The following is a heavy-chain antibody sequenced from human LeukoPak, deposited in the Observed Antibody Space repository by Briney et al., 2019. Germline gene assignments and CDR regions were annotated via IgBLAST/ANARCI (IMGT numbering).Heavy chain of an antibody. CDR1: GGSISTYF. V-gene: IGHV4-59*01. D-gene: IGHD6-19*01. CDR2: IDYSGST. J-gene: IGHJ4*02. CDR3: ARGGWYYDY. Sequence: SETLSLTCTVSGGSISTYFWGWIRQTPGQGLEWIGYIDYSGSTRYNPSLKSRVTISVDTSQNHFSLKLSSVTAADTAVYYCARGGWYYDYWGQGTLVTVCS.